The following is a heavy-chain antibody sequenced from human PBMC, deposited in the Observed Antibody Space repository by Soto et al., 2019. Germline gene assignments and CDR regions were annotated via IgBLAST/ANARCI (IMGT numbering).Heavy chain of an antibody. Sequence: EVQLVESGGGLVQPGGSLRLSCATSGFSFTSYWMHWVGQTPGKGLEWVSRINTDGSSTSYADSVKGRFTISRDNAKNTLYLQMNSLRAEDTALYFCAKRDLNSTGFLYWGQGTLVSVSS. CDR2: INTDGSST. D-gene: IGHD2-8*02. CDR3: AKRDLNSTGFLY. V-gene: IGHV3-74*01. CDR1: GFSFTSYW. J-gene: IGHJ4*02.